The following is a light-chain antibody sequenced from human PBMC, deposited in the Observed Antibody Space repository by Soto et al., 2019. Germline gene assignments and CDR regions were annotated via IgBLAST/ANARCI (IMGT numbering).Light chain of an antibody. Sequence: QSVLTQPPSASGSPGQSVTISCTGTGSDVGGYHYVSWYQQHPGKAPKVMIYEVSKRPSGVPDRFSGSKSGNTASLTVSGLQAEDEADYYCSSYADSNIYVFGTGTKVTLL. CDR1: GSDVGGYHY. CDR2: EVS. CDR3: SSYADSNIYV. V-gene: IGLV2-8*01. J-gene: IGLJ1*01.